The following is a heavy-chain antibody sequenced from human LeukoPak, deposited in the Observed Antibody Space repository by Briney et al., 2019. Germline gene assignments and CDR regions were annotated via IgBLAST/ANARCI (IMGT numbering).Heavy chain of an antibody. CDR1: GYSFSSYW. Sequence: GESLKISCQGSGYSFSSYWIAWLRQMPGKGLEWMGVIYPSDSHTTYSPSFQGQVTISADKSINTAYLQWNSLQASDTAIYYCARVVGAAPFDYWGQGTLVTVSS. V-gene: IGHV5-51*01. CDR3: ARVVGAAPFDY. CDR2: IYPSDSHT. D-gene: IGHD2-2*01. J-gene: IGHJ4*02.